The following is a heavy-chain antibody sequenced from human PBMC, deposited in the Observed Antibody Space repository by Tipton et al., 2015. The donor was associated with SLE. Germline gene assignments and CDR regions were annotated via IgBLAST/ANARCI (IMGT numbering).Heavy chain of an antibody. D-gene: IGHD3-22*01. CDR3: ARSRWNYDSSRYYYYGMDV. Sequence: TLSLTCTVSGGSISSHYWSWIRQPPGKGLEWIGYIYYSGSTNYNPSLKSRVTISVDTSKNQSSLKLSSVTAADTAVYYCARSRWNYDSSRYYYYGMDVWGQGTTVTVSS. J-gene: IGHJ6*02. CDR1: GGSISSHY. V-gene: IGHV4-59*11. CDR2: IYYSGST.